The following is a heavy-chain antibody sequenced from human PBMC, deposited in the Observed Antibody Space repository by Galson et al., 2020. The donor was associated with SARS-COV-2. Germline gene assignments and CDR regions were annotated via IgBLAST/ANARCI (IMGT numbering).Heavy chain of an antibody. J-gene: IGHJ4*02. CDR3: ARDRGRTSGWPNFDY. CDR2: INPGSGST. Sequence: ASVKVSCKASGYPFTIYYIHWVRQAPGQGLEWMGIINPGSGSTTYAQNFQGRVTMTRDTSTSTVYMELSSLRSEDTAVYYCARDRGRTSGWPNFDYWGQGTLVTVSS. CDR1: GYPFTIYY. V-gene: IGHV1-46*01. D-gene: IGHD6-19*01.